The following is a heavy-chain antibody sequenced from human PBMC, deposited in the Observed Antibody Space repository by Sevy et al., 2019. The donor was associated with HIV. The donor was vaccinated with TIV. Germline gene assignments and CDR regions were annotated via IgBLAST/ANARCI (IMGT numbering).Heavy chain of an antibody. CDR2: ISSNGGST. V-gene: IGHV3-64D*06. Sequence: GESLKISCSASGFTFSSYAMHWVRQAPGKGLEYVSAISSNGGSTYYADSVKGRFTISRDNSKNTLYLQMSSLRAEETAVYYCVKGGYCSSTSCGSYYYYGMDVWGQGTTVTVSS. J-gene: IGHJ6*02. D-gene: IGHD2-2*01. CDR1: GFTFSSYA. CDR3: VKGGYCSSTSCGSYYYYGMDV.